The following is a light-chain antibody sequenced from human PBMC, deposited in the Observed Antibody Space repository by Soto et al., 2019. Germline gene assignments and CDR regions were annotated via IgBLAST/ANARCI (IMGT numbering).Light chain of an antibody. J-gene: IGKJ1*01. Sequence: EIVMTQSPATLSVSPGERVALSCRASQSLNTNLAWYQQKPGQAPRLLIYRASTRATGVPARFSGSGSGTEFTLTISSLQSEDFAVYFCQQYDSSPTTFGQGTKVEIK. CDR3: QQYDSSPTT. V-gene: IGKV3-15*01. CDR2: RAS. CDR1: QSLNTN.